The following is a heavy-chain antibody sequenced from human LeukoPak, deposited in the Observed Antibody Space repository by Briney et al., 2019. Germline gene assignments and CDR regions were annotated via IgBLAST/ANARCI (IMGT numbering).Heavy chain of an antibody. D-gene: IGHD6-13*01. CDR3: ATGAGIAAAGPKADY. J-gene: IGHJ4*02. V-gene: IGHV1-46*01. Sequence: ASVNVSCKASGYTFTSYYMHWVRQAPGQGLEWMGIINPSGGSTSYAQKFQGRVTMTRDTSTSTVYMELSSLRSEDTAVYYCATGAGIAAAGPKADYWGQGTLVTVSS. CDR1: GYTFTSYY. CDR2: INPSGGST.